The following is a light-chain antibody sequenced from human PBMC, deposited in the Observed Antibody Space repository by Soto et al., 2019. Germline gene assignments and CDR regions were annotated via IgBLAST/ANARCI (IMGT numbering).Light chain of an antibody. CDR1: SSDVGAYNY. CDR2: EVS. Sequence: QSALTQPPSASGSPGQSVTISCTGTSSDVGAYNYVSWYQQHPGKAPKLMIYEVSKRPSGVPDRFSGSKSGNTASLTVSGLQAAHAAEYYCASLQAGNNYVFGTGTKVTVL. V-gene: IGLV2-8*01. J-gene: IGLJ1*01. CDR3: ASLQAGNNYV.